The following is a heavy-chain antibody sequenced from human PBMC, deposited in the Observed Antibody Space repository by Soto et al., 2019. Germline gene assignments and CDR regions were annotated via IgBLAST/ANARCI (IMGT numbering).Heavy chain of an antibody. CDR2: IYYSGGT. CDR3: ARCEVVVPAAGGPDAFDI. CDR1: GGSISSGDYY. J-gene: IGHJ3*02. Sequence: QVQLQESGPGLVKPSQTLSLTCTVSGGSISSGDYYWSWIRQPPGKGLEWIWYIYYSGGTYFKPSLKSRGTISVDTSKNRFSLKLSAVTAADTAVYYCARCEVVVPAAGGPDAFDIWGEGTMVTVSS. V-gene: IGHV4-30-4*01. D-gene: IGHD2-2*01.